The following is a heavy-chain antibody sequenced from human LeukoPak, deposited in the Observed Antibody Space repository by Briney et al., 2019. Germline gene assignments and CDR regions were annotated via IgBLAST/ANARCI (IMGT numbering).Heavy chain of an antibody. Sequence: ASVKVSCKASGYTFTGYYMHWVRQAPGQGLEWMGWINPNSGGTNYAQKFQGRVTMTRDTSISTAYMELSRLRSDDTAVYYCARRMVRGPNWFDPWGQGTLVTVSS. D-gene: IGHD3-10*01. V-gene: IGHV1-2*02. CDR1: GYTFTGYY. CDR3: ARRMVRGPNWFDP. J-gene: IGHJ5*02. CDR2: INPNSGGT.